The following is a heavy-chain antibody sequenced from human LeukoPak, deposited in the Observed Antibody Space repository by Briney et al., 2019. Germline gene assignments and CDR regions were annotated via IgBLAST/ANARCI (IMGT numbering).Heavy chain of an antibody. CDR2: FSSNGGTT. D-gene: IGHD3-10*01. CDR3: VKEIIYYNSGRYYSAMDV. CDR1: GFTFSSYA. J-gene: IGHJ6*02. V-gene: IGHV3-64D*06. Sequence: GGSLRLSCSASGFTFSSYAMHWVRQAPGKGLEYVSSFSSNGGTTHYADSVKGRFTISRDNSKDTLYLQMSSLRAEDTAVYICVKEIIYYNSGRYYSAMDVWGQGTTVTVSS.